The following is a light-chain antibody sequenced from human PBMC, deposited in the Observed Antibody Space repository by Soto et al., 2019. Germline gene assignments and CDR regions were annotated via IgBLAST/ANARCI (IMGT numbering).Light chain of an antibody. V-gene: IGKV3-15*01. CDR1: QSVSSN. CDR2: GAS. J-gene: IGKJ4*01. Sequence: EIVMTQSPATLSVSPGERATLSCRASQSVSSNLAWYQQKPGQAPRLLFYGASTRATGVPTRFSGSGSGTEFTLTISRLQSEDFAVYYCQQCDNCHLTFGGGTKVEIK. CDR3: QQCDNCHLT.